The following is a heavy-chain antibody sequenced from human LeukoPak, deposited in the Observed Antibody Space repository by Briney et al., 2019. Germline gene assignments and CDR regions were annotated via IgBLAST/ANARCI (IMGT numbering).Heavy chain of an antibody. CDR1: GFTFSTYN. D-gene: IGHD2-2*01. V-gene: IGHV4-39*01. J-gene: IGHJ4*02. CDR3: ARLSGLVGPDYFDY. Sequence: GSLRLSCAASGFTFSTYNMNWIRQPPGKGLEWIGSIYYSGSTYYNPSLKSRVTISVDTSKNQFSLKLSSVTAADTAVYYCARLSGLVGPDYFDYWGQGTLVTVSS. CDR2: IYYSGST.